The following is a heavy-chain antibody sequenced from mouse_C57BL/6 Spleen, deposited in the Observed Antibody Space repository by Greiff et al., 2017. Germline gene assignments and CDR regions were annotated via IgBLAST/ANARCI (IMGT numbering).Heavy chain of an antibody. V-gene: IGHV1-53*01. CDR3: ASDYYGSSYGYFDV. CDR2: INPSNGGT. Sequence: QVQLQQPGTELVKPGASVKLSCKASGYTFTSYWMHWVKQRPGQGLEWIGNINPSNGGTNYNEKLKSKATLTVDKSSSTAYMQLSSLTSESSAVYYGASDYYGSSYGYFDVWGKGTTVTVSA. J-gene: IGHJ1*03. CDR1: GYTFTSYW. D-gene: IGHD1-1*01.